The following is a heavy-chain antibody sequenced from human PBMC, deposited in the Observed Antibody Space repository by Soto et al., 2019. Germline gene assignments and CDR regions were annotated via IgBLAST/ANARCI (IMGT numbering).Heavy chain of an antibody. J-gene: IGHJ6*03. CDR3: AKDGTTSGNFYYMDV. CDR1: GFTFDDYA. V-gene: IGHV3-9*01. CDR2: ISWNSGSI. D-gene: IGHD3-10*01. Sequence: EVQLVESGGGLVQPGGSLRLHCAASGFTFDDYAMHWVRQAPGKGLEWVAGISWNSGSIDYADSVKGRFTISRDNAKNSLSLQMNRLRDDDTALYFCAKDGTTSGNFYYMDVWGKGTTVTVSS.